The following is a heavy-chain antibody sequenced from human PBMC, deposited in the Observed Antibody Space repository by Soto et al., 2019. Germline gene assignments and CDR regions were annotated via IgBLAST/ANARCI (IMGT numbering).Heavy chain of an antibody. Sequence: QVQLVESGGGLVQPGGSLRLSCAASGFTFSDYYMSWIRQAPGKGLEWVSYISSSSSYTNYADSVKGRFTISRDNAKNPLYLQMNSLRAEDTVVYYCARDRYCSSTSCYSVYYYYGMDVWGQGTTVTVSS. CDR2: ISSSSSYT. CDR1: GFTFSDYY. V-gene: IGHV3-11*06. J-gene: IGHJ6*02. D-gene: IGHD2-2*02. CDR3: ARDRYCSSTSCYSVYYYYGMDV.